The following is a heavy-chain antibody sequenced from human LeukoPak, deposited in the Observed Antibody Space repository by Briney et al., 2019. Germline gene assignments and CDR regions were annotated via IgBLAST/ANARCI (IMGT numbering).Heavy chain of an antibody. CDR1: GYTFTSYD. CDR3: ARDMELERPWVLGY. D-gene: IGHD1-1*01. CDR2: MNPNSGNT. V-gene: IGHV1-8*01. Sequence: ASVKVSCKASGYTFTSYDINWVRQATGQGLEWMGWMNPNSGNTGYAQKFQGWVTMTRDTSISTAYMELSRLRSDDTAVYYCARDMELERPWVLGYWGQGTLVTVSS. J-gene: IGHJ4*02.